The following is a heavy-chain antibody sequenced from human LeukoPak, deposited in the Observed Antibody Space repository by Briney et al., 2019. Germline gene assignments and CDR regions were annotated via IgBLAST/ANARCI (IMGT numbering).Heavy chain of an antibody. CDR2: IYSSGST. J-gene: IGHJ4*02. CDR1: GGSIRSYY. CDR3: TRHVQPGIASADY. V-gene: IGHV4-59*08. D-gene: IGHD6-13*01. Sequence: SKTLSLTCTVSGGSIRSYYWSWIRLPSGKGLECIGYIYSSGSTNYNPSLKSRVTISIDTSKNQFSLRLSSVTAADTAVYYCTRHVQPGIASADYWGQGALVTVSS.